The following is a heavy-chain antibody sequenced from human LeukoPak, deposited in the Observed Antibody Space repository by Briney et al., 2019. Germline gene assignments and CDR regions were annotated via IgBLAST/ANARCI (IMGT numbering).Heavy chain of an antibody. CDR3: ARRGTVGGGSDY. CDR1: GFTFSSSA. J-gene: IGHJ4*02. Sequence: GGSLRLSCAASGFTFSSSAMSWVRLAPGKGLEWVSGISGSDGSTYYADSVKGRFTISRDNSKNTLFLQMNSLRAEDTAVYYCARRGTVGGGSDYWGQGTLVTVSS. D-gene: IGHD1-26*01. CDR2: ISGSDGST. V-gene: IGHV3-23*01.